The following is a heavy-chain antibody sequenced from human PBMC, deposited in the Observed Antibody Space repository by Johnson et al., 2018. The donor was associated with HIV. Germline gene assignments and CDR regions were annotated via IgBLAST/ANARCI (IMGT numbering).Heavy chain of an antibody. J-gene: IGHJ3*01. CDR1: GFTFSSYG. CDR2: ISYDGSNK. V-gene: IGHV3-30*18. CDR3: AKDRTSWGFDAFDL. Sequence: VQVVESGGGLVQPGRSLRLSCAASGFTFSSYGMHWVRQAPGKGLEWVAVISYDGSNKYYADHVTGRFTIFRDNSENTLYLQMNSRRAEDTAVYFCAKDRTSWGFDAFDLWGQGTMVTVSS. D-gene: IGHD3-16*01.